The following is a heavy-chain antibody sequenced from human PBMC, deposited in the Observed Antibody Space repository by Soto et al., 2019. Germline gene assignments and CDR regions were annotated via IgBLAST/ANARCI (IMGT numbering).Heavy chain of an antibody. CDR2: IWYDGSNK. J-gene: IGHJ4*02. Sequence: TGGSLRLSCAASGFTFSSYGMHWVRQAPGKGLEWVAVIWYDGSNKYYADSVKGRFTISRDNSKNTLYLQMNSLRAEDTAVYYCARSGTMITFGGVIVPFYFDYWGQGTLVTVSS. V-gene: IGHV3-33*01. D-gene: IGHD3-16*02. CDR1: GFTFSSYG. CDR3: ARSGTMITFGGVIVPFYFDY.